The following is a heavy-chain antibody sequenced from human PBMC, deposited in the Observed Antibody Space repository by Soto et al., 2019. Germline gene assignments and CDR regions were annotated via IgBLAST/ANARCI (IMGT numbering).Heavy chain of an antibody. CDR2: LNPNSGDT. J-gene: IGHJ4*01. D-gene: IGHD6-19*01. Sequence: ASVKVSCKASAYTFSSYDINWVRQATGQGLEWMGWLNPNSGDTGYAQKVQGRVTLTRNTSINTAYIELSSLTSDDTAVYYCATSGGGWYLYWG. CDR3: ATSGGGWYLY. CDR1: AYTFSSYD. V-gene: IGHV1-8*01.